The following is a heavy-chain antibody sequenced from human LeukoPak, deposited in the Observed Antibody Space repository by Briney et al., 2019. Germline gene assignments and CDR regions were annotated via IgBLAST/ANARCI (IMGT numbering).Heavy chain of an antibody. Sequence: GEINHSGSTNYNPSLRSRVTVSVDTSKNQFSLKLNSVTAADTAVYYCARSNSPLGGNWFDPWGQGTLVTVSS. CDR2: INHSGST. J-gene: IGHJ5*02. V-gene: IGHV4-34*01. CDR3: ARSNSPLGGNWFDP. D-gene: IGHD3-16*01.